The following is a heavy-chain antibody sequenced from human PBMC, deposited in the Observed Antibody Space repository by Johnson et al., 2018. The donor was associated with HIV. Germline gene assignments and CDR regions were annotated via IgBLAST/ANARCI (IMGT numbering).Heavy chain of an antibody. J-gene: IGHJ3*02. CDR1: GFTFSNAW. Sequence: VQLVESGGGLVKPGGSLRLSCAASGFTFSNAWMSWVRQAPGKGLEWVGRIKSNTDGGTTDYAAPVKVRFTIAIDNAKNTLHLQRNSLSAEDTAVYYCARGRISTGPSDLGSGAFDIWGQGTMVTVSS. CDR2: IKSNTDGGTT. D-gene: IGHD2-2*01. V-gene: IGHV3-15*01. CDR3: ARGRISTGPSDLGSGAFDI.